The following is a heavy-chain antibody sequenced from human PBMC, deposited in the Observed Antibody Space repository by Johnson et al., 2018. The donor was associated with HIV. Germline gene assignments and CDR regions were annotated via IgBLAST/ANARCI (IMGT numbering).Heavy chain of an antibody. V-gene: IGHV3-33*06. J-gene: IGHJ3*02. Sequence: QLVESGGGVVQPGRSLRLSCAASGFTFSSYGMHWVRQAPGKGLEWVAVIWYDGSNKYYADSVKGRFTISRDNSKNTLYLQMNSLRAEDPAVYYCAKVVSKSLDAFDIWGQGTMVTVSS. CDR1: GFTFSSYG. CDR3: AKVVSKSLDAFDI. CDR2: IWYDGSNK.